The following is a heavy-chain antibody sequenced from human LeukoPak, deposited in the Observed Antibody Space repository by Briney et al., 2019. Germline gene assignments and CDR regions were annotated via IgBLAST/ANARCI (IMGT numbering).Heavy chain of an antibody. V-gene: IGHV4-34*01. CDR3: ARGHTSDY. CDR2: INHSGST. J-gene: IGHJ4*02. Sequence: PSETLSLTCAVYGGSFSGYYWSWIRQPPGKGLEWIGEINHSGSTNYNPSLKSRVTISVDTSKNQFSLKLSSVTAADTAVYYCARGHTSDYWGQGTLVTVSS. CDR1: GGSFSGYY.